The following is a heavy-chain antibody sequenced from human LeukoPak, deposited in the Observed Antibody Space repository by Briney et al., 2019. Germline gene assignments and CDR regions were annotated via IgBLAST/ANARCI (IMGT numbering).Heavy chain of an antibody. CDR2: INPNSGGT. CDR3: ARDRRYYYGSGMIGDY. D-gene: IGHD3-10*01. J-gene: IGHJ4*02. Sequence: ASVKVPCKASGYTFTGYYMHWVRQAPGQGLEWMGWINPNSGGTNYAQKFQGRVTMTRDTSISTAYMELSRLRSDDTAVYYCARDRRYYYGSGMIGDYWGQGTLVTVSS. CDR1: GYTFTGYY. V-gene: IGHV1-2*02.